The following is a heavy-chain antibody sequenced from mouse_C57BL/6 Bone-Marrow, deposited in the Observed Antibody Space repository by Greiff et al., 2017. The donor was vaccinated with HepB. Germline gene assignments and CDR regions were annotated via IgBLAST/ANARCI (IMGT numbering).Heavy chain of an antibody. D-gene: IGHD2-5*01. Sequence: LQQPGAELVRPGSSVKLSCKASGYTFTSYWMDWVKQRPGQGLEWIGNIYPSDSETHYNQKFKDKATLTVDKSSSTAYMQLSSLTSEDSAVYYCARLDSNFLYWYFDVWGTGTTVTVSS. J-gene: IGHJ1*03. CDR3: ARLDSNFLYWYFDV. V-gene: IGHV1-61*01. CDR1: GYTFTSYW. CDR2: IYPSDSET.